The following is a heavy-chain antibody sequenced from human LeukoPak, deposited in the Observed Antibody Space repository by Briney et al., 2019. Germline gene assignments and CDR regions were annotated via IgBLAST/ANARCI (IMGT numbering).Heavy chain of an antibody. J-gene: IGHJ4*02. V-gene: IGHV3-30*02. Sequence: GGSLRLSCATSGFTFSSYGMHWVRQAPGKGLEWVAFIRYDGSNKYYADSVKGRFTISRDNSKNTLYLQMNSLRAEDTAVYYCARVWGAYCSGGSCYYSEPIDYWGQGTLVTVSS. CDR2: IRYDGSNK. D-gene: IGHD2-15*01. CDR3: ARVWGAYCSGGSCYYSEPIDY. CDR1: GFTFSSYG.